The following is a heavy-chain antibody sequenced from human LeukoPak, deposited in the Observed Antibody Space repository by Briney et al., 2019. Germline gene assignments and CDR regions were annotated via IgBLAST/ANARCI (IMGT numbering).Heavy chain of an antibody. CDR2: ISGSGGST. CDR1: GFTFSSYA. J-gene: IGHJ6*03. CDR3: AKGLRSYYGDYYMGV. D-gene: IGHD4-11*01. V-gene: IGHV3-23*01. Sequence: GGSLRLSCAASGFTFSSYAMSWVRQAPGKGLEWVSAISGSGGSTYYADSVKGRFTISRDNAKNSLYLQMNSLRAEDTAVYYCAKGLRSYYGDYYMGVWGKGTTVTVSS.